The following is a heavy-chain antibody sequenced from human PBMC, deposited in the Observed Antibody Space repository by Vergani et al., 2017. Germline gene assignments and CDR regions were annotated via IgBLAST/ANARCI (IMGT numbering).Heavy chain of an antibody. Sequence: QVQLVESGGGVVQPGRSLRLSCAASGFTFSSYGMHWVRQAPGKGLEWVAVIWYDGSNKYYADSVKGRFTISRDNSKNTLYLQMNSLGAEDPAVYYCARGIRSVRVSRRLHNHWFDPWGQGNL. V-gene: IGHV3-33*01. CDR1: GFTFSSYG. D-gene: IGHD1-14*01. CDR3: ARGIRSVRVSRRLHNHWFDP. J-gene: IGHJ5*01. CDR2: IWYDGSNK.